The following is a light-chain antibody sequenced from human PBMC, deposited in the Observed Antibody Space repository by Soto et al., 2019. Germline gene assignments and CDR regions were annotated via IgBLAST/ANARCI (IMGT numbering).Light chain of an antibody. CDR1: QGVSSY. CDR3: QQYNNWPPFT. V-gene: IGKV3-15*01. Sequence: EIVLTQSPSTLSLSPGERATLSCRASQGVSSYLAWYQQKPGQAPRLLIYGASTRATGIPARFSGSGSGTEFTLTISSLQSEDFAFYYCQQYNNWPPFTFGPGTKVDIK. J-gene: IGKJ3*01. CDR2: GAS.